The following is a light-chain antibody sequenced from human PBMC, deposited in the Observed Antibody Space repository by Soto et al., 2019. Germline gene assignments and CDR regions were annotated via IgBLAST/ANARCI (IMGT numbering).Light chain of an antibody. J-gene: IGLJ2*01. Sequence: QSALTQPASVAGSPGQAFTISCTGTSSDVGTYEYVSWYQHHPGKAPKLMIYDVSNRPSGVSDRISGSKSGTTASLTISGVQADDEGDYYGSSYASNGDVLFGGGTKLTVL. V-gene: IGLV2-14*03. CDR1: SSDVGTYEY. CDR2: DVS. CDR3: SSYASNGDVL.